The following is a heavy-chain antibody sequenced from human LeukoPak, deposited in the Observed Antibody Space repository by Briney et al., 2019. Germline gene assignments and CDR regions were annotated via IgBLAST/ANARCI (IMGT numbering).Heavy chain of an antibody. CDR2: ISSSGSTI. V-gene: IGHV3-11*01. J-gene: IGHJ6*02. CDR3: AREAIELNYYYYYGMDV. CDR1: GFTFSDYY. D-gene: IGHD1-1*01. Sequence: GGSLRLSCAASGFTFSDYYMSWIRQAPGKGLEWVSYISSSGSTIYYADSVKGRFTISRDNAKNSLYLQMNSLRAEDTAVHYCAREAIELNYYYYYGMDVWGQGTTVTVSS.